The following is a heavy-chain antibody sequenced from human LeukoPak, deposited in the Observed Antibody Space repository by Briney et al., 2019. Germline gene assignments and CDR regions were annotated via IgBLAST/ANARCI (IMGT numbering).Heavy chain of an antibody. D-gene: IGHD1-26*01. J-gene: IGHJ4*02. CDR2: IYSGGST. V-gene: IGHV3-53*01. CDR1: GFIVSSNY. Sequence: GGSLRLSCAASGFIVSSNYMAWVRQAPGKGLEWISIIYSGGSTYYADSVKGRFTISRDNPKNTLFLQMNSLRAEDTAVYYCASIVGTTQPDCWGQGTLVTVSS. CDR3: ASIVGTTQPDC.